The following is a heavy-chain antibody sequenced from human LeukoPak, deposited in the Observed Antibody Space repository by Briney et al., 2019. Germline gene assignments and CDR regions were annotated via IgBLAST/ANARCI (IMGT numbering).Heavy chain of an antibody. D-gene: IGHD3-3*01. CDR1: GGSVINTNW. CDR3: AREGGFYRPLDY. Sequence: QSSETLSLTCGVSGGSVINTNWWTWVRQPPGKGLERIGEVHLDGRTNYNPSLESRLTMSVDVSENQVSLKLTSVTAADTAVYYCAREGGFYRPLDYSGQGTLVTVSS. V-gene: IGHV4-4*02. CDR2: VHLDGRT. J-gene: IGHJ4*02.